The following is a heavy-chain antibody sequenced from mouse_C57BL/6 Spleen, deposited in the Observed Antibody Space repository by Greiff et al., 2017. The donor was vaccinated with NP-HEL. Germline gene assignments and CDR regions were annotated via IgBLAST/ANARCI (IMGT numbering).Heavy chain of an antibody. CDR2: IYPGSGST. Sequence: VQLQQPGAELVKPGASVKMSCKASGYTFTSYWITWVKQRPGQGLEWIGDIYPGSGSTNYNEKFKSKATLTVDTSSSTAYMQLSSLTSEDSAVYYCARDYGSSFWYFDVWGTGTTVTVSS. J-gene: IGHJ1*03. D-gene: IGHD1-1*01. V-gene: IGHV1-55*01. CDR3: ARDYGSSFWYFDV. CDR1: GYTFTSYW.